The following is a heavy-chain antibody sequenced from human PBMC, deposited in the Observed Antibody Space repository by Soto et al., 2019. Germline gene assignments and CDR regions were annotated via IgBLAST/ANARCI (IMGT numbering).Heavy chain of an antibody. V-gene: IGHV4-39*01. CDR3: GGRGPGAVDF. D-gene: IGHD3-10*01. J-gene: IGHJ4*02. CDR1: GGSISSRNYY. Sequence: QLQLQESGPGLVKPSETLSLICNVSGGSISSRNYYWGWIRQFPGKGLEWIGSVYYSGSPYYNPSPKNRSHNSVKTSKNPVPPEVNPGTPPDAAKDYCGGRGPGAVDFWGPGTLGTVPS. CDR2: VYYSGSP.